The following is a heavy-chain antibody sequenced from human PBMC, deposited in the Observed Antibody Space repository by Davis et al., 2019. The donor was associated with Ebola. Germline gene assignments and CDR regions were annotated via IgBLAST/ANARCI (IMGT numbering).Heavy chain of an antibody. V-gene: IGHV4-34*01. J-gene: IGHJ6*02. Sequence: PSETLSLTCAVYGGSFSGYYWSWIRQPPGKGLEWIGEINHSGSTNYNPSLKSRVTISVDTSKNQFSLKLSSVTAADTAVYYCARAMVKDYYYGMDVWGQGTTVTVSS. D-gene: IGHD5-18*01. CDR1: GGSFSGYY. CDR2: INHSGST. CDR3: ARAMVKDYYYGMDV.